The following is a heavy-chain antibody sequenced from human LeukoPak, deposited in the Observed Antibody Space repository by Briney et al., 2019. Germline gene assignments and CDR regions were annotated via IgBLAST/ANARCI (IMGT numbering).Heavy chain of an antibody. J-gene: IGHJ4*02. CDR3: ASRKVRYGDPYYFDY. V-gene: IGHV7-4-1*02. Sequence: ASVKVSCKASGYTFTSYAMNWVRQAPGQGLEWMGWINTNTGNPTYAQGFTGRFVFSLDTSVSTAYLQISSLKAEDTAVYYCASRKVRYGDPYYFDYWGQGTLVTVSS. CDR2: INTNTGNP. CDR1: GYTFTSYA. D-gene: IGHD4-17*01.